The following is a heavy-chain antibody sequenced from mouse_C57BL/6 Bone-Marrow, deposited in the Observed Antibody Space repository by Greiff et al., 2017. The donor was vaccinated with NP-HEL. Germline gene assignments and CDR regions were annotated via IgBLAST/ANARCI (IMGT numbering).Heavy chain of an antibody. J-gene: IGHJ4*01. CDR3: TYGNYYYAMDY. D-gene: IGHD2-1*01. V-gene: IGHV1-5*01. CDR1: GYTFTSYW. CDR2: IYPGNSDT. Sequence: EVQLQQSGTVLARPGASVQMSCKTSGYTFTSYWMHWVKQRPGQGLEWIGAIYPGNSDTSYNQKFKGKAKRTAVTSASTAYMELSSLTNEDSAVYYCTYGNYYYAMDYWGQGTSVTVSS.